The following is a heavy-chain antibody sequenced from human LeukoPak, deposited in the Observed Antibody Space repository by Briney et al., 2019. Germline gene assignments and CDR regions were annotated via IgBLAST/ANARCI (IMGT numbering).Heavy chain of an antibody. J-gene: IGHJ4*02. CDR2: IYYSGST. V-gene: IGHV4-59*02. CDR3: ARGPLPYY. CDR1: GFTVSSNY. Sequence: GSLRLSCAASGFTVSSNYMSWVRQAPGKGLEWIGYIYYSGSTNYNPSLKSRVTISVDTSKNQFSLKLSSVTAADTAVYYCARGPLPYYWGQGTLVTVSS.